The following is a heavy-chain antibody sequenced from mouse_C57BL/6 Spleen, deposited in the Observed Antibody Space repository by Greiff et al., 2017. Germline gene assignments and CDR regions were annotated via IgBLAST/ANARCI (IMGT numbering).Heavy chain of an antibody. Sequence: EVKLLESGGGLVQPGGSLSLSCAASGFTFTDYYMSWVRQPPGKALEWLGFIRNKANGYTTEYSASVKGRFTISRDNSQSILYLQMNALRAEDSATYYCARTYYGYDGYYFDYWGQGTTLTVSS. CDR1: GFTFTDYY. V-gene: IGHV7-3*01. D-gene: IGHD2-9*01. CDR3: ARTYYGYDGYYFDY. J-gene: IGHJ2*01. CDR2: IRNKANGYTT.